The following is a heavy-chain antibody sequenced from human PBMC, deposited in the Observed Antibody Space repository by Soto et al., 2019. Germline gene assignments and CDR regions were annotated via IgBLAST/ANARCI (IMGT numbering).Heavy chain of an antibody. V-gene: IGHV3-9*01. CDR1: GFTFDDYA. Sequence: EVQLVESGGGLVQPGRSLRLSCAASGFTFDDYAMHWVRQAPGKGLEWVSGISWNSGSIGYADSVKGRFTISRDNAKNSLYLQMNSLRAEDTALYYYAKDMGGYSYGYFDYWGQGTLVTVSS. D-gene: IGHD5-18*01. CDR2: ISWNSGSI. J-gene: IGHJ4*02. CDR3: AKDMGGYSYGYFDY.